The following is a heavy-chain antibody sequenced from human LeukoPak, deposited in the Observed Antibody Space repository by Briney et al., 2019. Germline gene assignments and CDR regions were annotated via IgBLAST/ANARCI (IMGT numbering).Heavy chain of an antibody. Sequence: GESLKISCKGSGYSFTSYWIGWVRQMPGKGLEWMGIIYPGDSDTRYSPSFQGQVTISADKSISTAYLQWGSLKASDTAMYYCARRADSSGPGTAFDIWGQGTMVTVSS. D-gene: IGHD3-22*01. CDR2: IYPGDSDT. J-gene: IGHJ3*02. CDR1: GYSFTSYW. CDR3: ARRADSSGPGTAFDI. V-gene: IGHV5-51*01.